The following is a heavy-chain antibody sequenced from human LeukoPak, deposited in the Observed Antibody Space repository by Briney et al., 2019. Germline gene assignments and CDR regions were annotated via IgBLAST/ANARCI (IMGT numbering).Heavy chain of an antibody. CDR3: ATDQYGYNSY. J-gene: IGHJ4*02. V-gene: IGHV4-39*01. CDR1: GGSISSSRYY. CDR2: IYYSGGT. D-gene: IGHD5-24*01. Sequence: KTSETLSLTCTVSGGSISSSRYYWGWIRQPPGKGLEWIGSIYYSGGTYYNPSLKSRVTTSVDTSKNQVSLKLSSVTAADTAVYYCATDQYGYNSYWGQGTLVTVSS.